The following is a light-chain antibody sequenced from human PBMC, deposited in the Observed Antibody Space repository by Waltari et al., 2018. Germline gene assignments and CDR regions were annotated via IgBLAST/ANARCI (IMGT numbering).Light chain of an antibody. V-gene: IGLV2-8*01. CDR1: SSDVGGYNY. CDR2: EVT. J-gene: IGLJ2*01. CDR3: NSYAGRNRLGV. Sequence: QSALTQPPSASGSPGQPDPISCTGTSSDVGGYNYVSWYQQHPGKAPKLIIYEVTKRPSGVPDRFSGSKSGNTASLTVSGLQADDEADYYCNSYAGRNRLGVFGGGTKVTVL.